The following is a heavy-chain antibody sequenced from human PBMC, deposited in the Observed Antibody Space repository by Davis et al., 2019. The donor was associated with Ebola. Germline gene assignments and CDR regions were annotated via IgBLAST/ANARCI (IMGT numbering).Heavy chain of an antibody. CDR1: GYSFTSQW. CDR3: ARHPKYSNGWRWFDP. Sequence: PGGSLRLSCKGSGYSFTSQWIGWVRQMPGKGLEWVGIIYPGDSDTRYSPSFQGQVTISADNSITTAYLQWNSLKASDTAIYYCARHPKYSNGWRWFDPWGQGTLVTVSS. V-gene: IGHV5-51*01. CDR2: IYPGDSDT. J-gene: IGHJ5*02. D-gene: IGHD6-19*01.